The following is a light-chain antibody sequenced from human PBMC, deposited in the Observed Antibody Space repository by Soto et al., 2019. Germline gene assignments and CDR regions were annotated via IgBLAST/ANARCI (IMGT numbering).Light chain of an antibody. CDR1: SSNIMSNT. V-gene: IGLV1-44*01. CDR2: GNH. Sequence: QSVLTQPPSASGTPGQRVTISCSGSSSNIMSNTVNWYQVLPGTAPKVLIQGNHQRPTGLTARFAGSKSGTSASLAISGVQYEHEADYCCAAWDDSLNTYVFATGTKLTVL. J-gene: IGLJ1*01. CDR3: AAWDDSLNTYV.